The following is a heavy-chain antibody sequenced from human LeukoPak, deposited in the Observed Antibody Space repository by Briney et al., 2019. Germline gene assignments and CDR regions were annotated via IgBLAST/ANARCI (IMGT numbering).Heavy chain of an antibody. J-gene: IGHJ4*02. CDR3: ARGSSITMVRGVSYFDY. D-gene: IGHD3-10*01. CDR2: IYFSGST. Sequence: SETLSLTCTVSGGSFSSSSYYWSWIRQPAGKGLEWIGHIYFSGSTNYNPSLKSRVTISVDTSKNQFSLKLSSVTAADTAVYYCARGSSITMVRGVSYFDYWGQGTLVTVSS. CDR1: GGSFSSSSYY. V-gene: IGHV4-61*10.